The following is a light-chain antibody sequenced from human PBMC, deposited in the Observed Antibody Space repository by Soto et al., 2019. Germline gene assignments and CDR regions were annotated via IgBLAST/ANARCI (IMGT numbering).Light chain of an antibody. CDR3: SSYTSTNFVI. Sequence: QSALTQPASVSGSPGKPITISGTGSGMAMGNYKYFSWYKHHPGKAPKLMIYDASNRPSGVSNRFSGSKSGNTASLTISGLQAEDEADYYCSSYTSTNFVIFGGGTKLTVL. CDR2: DAS. CDR1: GMAMGNYKY. J-gene: IGLJ2*01. V-gene: IGLV2-14*03.